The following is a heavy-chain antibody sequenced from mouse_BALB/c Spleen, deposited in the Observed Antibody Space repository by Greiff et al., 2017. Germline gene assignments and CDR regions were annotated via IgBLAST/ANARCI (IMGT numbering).Heavy chain of an antibody. D-gene: IGHD1-1*01. CDR2: ISDGGSYT. Sequence: EVQVVESGGGLVKPGGSLKLSCAASGFTFSDYYMYWVRQTPEKRLEWVATISDGGSYTYYPDSVKGRFTISRDNAKNNLYLQMSSLKSEDTAMYYCAREPYYGSSYGFAYWGQGTLVTVSA. V-gene: IGHV5-4*02. J-gene: IGHJ3*01. CDR1: GFTFSDYY. CDR3: AREPYYGSSYGFAY.